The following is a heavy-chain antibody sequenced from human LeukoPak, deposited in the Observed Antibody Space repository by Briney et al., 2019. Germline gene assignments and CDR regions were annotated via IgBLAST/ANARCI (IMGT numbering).Heavy chain of an antibody. D-gene: IGHD2-15*01. Sequence: SSETLSLTCAVYGGSFSGYYWSWIRQTPGKGLEWIGEINHSGSTNYNPSLKSRVTISVDTSKNQFSLKLSSVTAADSAVYYCARDWGYCSGGSCHFPIDYWGQGTLVTVSS. CDR3: ARDWGYCSGGSCHFPIDY. J-gene: IGHJ4*02. V-gene: IGHV4-34*01. CDR1: GGSFSGYY. CDR2: INHSGST.